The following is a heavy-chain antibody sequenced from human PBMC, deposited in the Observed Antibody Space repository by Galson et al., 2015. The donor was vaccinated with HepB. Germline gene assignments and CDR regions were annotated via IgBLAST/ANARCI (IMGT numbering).Heavy chain of an antibody. CDR3: ARDGIVVVVAATPGSFDY. V-gene: IGHV1-18*01. CDR2: ISAYNGNT. CDR1: GYTFTSYG. D-gene: IGHD2-15*01. J-gene: IGHJ4*02. Sequence: SVKVSCKASGYTFTSYGISWVRQAPGQGLEWMGWISAYNGNTNYAQKLQGRVTMTTDTSKSTAYMELRSLRSDDTAVYYCARDGIVVVVAATPGSFDYWGQGTLVTVSS.